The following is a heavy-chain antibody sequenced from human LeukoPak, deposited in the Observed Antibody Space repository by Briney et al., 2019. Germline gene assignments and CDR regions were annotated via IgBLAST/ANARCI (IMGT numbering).Heavy chain of an antibody. Sequence: SETLSLTCTISGGSVSDYYWSWIRQSPGKGLEWIGYIYYTGSTTYNPSLKSRVTISVDTSKNQFSLKLSSVTAADTAVYYCARGGYYGSGNDFRFDPWGQGTLVTVSS. D-gene: IGHD3-10*01. V-gene: IGHV4-59*02. CDR3: ARGGYYGSGNDFRFDP. CDR1: GGSVSDYY. CDR2: IYYTGST. J-gene: IGHJ5*02.